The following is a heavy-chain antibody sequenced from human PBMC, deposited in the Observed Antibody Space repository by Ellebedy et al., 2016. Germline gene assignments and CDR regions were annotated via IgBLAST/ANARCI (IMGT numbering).Heavy chain of an antibody. CDR1: GFPFSKYV. V-gene: IGHV3-23*01. CDR2: ISGDGFHT. D-gene: IGHD6-19*01. J-gene: IGHJ4*02. CDR3: AKHVSGWYSFDY. Sequence: GGSLRLSCEASGFPFSKYVMSWVRQAPGKGPEWVSAISGDGFHTYLPDSMKGRFIISRDNSKNTLYLQIDRLRVEDSAVYFCAKHVSGWYSFDYWGQGTLVTVSS.